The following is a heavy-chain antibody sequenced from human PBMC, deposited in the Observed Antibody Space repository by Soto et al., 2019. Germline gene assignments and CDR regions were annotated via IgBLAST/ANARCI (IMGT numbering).Heavy chain of an antibody. Sequence: QVQLSESGPGLVKPSATLSLSCTVSGGSVNSGSHYWAWIRQPPGKGLEWIGHISYSGKTDYSPSLRSRVTMSRDTSKSQFSLRLTSVTAADTAVYYCVRVLGGRTLSWFYFDTWGQGILVTVS. D-gene: IGHD2-15*01. J-gene: IGHJ4*02. CDR3: VRVLGGRTLSWFYFDT. CDR1: GGSVNSGSHY. CDR2: ISYSGKT. V-gene: IGHV4-61*01.